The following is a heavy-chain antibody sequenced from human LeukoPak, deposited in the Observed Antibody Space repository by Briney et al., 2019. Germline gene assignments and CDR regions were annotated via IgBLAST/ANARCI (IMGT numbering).Heavy chain of an antibody. D-gene: IGHD2-2*01. CDR3: AKDSGYCSSTSCGLDY. V-gene: IGHV3-33*06. Sequence: GRSLRLSRAASGFTFSSYGMHWVRQAPGKGLEWVAVIWYDGSNKYYADSVKGRFTISRDNSKNTLYLQMNSLRAEDTAVYYCAKDSGYCSSTSCGLDYWGQGTLVTVSS. CDR2: IWYDGSNK. CDR1: GFTFSSYG. J-gene: IGHJ4*02.